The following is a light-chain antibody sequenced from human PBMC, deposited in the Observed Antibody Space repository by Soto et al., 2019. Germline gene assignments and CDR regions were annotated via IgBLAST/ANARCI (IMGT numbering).Light chain of an antibody. CDR2: GVS. CDR3: QQYNSWPWT. CDR1: QSVSNN. V-gene: IGKV3-15*01. J-gene: IGKJ1*01. Sequence: EIVMTQSPATPSVSPGERATPSCRASQSVSNNLAWYQQKPGQAPRLLIYGVSSRATGIPARFTGSESGTDFTLTISSLQSEDFAIYYCQQYNSWPWTFGQGTKV.